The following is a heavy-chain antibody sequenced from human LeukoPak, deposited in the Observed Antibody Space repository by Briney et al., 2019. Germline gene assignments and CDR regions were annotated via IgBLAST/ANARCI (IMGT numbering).Heavy chain of an antibody. CDR2: ISGSGGST. D-gene: IGHD4-11*01. CDR3: AKDRLHNYPFDY. V-gene: IGHV3-23*01. J-gene: IGHJ4*02. Sequence: GGSLRLSCAASGFTFSSYAMSWVRQAPGKGLEWVSAISGSGGSTYYAGSVKGRFTISRDNSKNTLYLQMNSLGAEDTAVYYCAKDRLHNYPFDYWGQGTLVTVSS. CDR1: GFTFSSYA.